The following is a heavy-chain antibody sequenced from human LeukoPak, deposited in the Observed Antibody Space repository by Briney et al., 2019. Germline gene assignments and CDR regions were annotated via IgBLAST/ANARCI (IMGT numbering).Heavy chain of an antibody. CDR2: ISYDGSDK. V-gene: IGHV3-30*01. CDR3: ARSAGDPHAFDV. D-gene: IGHD4-17*01. CDR1: GFTFSSHA. J-gene: IGHJ3*01. Sequence: GGSLRLSCAASGFTFSSHAMHWVRQAPGNGLEWVAVISYDGSDKYYADSVKGRFTISRDNSKNTLYLQINSLRAEDTAVFYCARSAGDPHAFDVWGQGTMVTVSS.